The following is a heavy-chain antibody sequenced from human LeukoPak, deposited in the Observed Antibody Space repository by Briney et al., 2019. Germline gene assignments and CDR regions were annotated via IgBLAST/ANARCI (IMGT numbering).Heavy chain of an antibody. D-gene: IGHD3-16*02. CDR2: IYHSGRT. J-gene: IGHJ6*04. Sequence: SGTLSLTCAVSGGSISSSNWWSWVRQPPGKGLEWSGDIYHSGRTNYNPFLRRRVTISVDKPRIQFALKVGSVPAADTAVYYCARGSWTRYYYYGMDVWGKGTTVTVSS. V-gene: IGHV4-4*02. CDR1: GGSISSSNW. CDR3: ARGSWTRYYYYGMDV.